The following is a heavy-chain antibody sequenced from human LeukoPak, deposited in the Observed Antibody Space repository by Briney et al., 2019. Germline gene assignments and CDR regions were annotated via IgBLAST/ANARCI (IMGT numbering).Heavy chain of an antibody. CDR2: IYYSGNT. J-gene: IGHJ4*02. Sequence: SETLSLTCTVSGGSISSLSSYWGWIRQPPGKGLEWLGIIYYSGNTYYNPSLKSRVTISVDTSKNQFSLNLSSVTAADTAVYYCARHSRSVNYGSGSYTWDYWGQGTLVTVSS. CDR1: GGSISSLSSY. CDR3: ARHSRSVNYGSGSYTWDY. V-gene: IGHV4-39*01. D-gene: IGHD3-10*01.